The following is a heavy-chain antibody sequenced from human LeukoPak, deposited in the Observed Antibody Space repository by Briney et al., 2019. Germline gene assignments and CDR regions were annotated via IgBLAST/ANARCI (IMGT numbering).Heavy chain of an antibody. D-gene: IGHD1-26*01. V-gene: IGHV3-7*01. Sequence: PGGSLRLSCAASGFTFSSSWMTWVRQAPGKGLEWVANIKQDGSEKNYVDSVKGRFTISRDNAKNSLYLQMNSLRAGDTAVYYCASPKMDSGSYWRAFDIWGHGTMVTVSS. J-gene: IGHJ3*02. CDR1: GFTFSSSW. CDR2: IKQDGSEK. CDR3: ASPKMDSGSYWRAFDI.